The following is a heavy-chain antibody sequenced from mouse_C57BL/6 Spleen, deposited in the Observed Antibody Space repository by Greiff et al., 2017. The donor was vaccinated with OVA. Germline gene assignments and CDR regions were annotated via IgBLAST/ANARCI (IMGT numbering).Heavy chain of an antibody. V-gene: IGHV1-22*01. CDR1: GYTFTDYN. Sequence: VQLQQSGPELVKPGASVKMSCKASGYTFTDYNMHWVKQSHGKSLEWIGYINPNNGGTSYNQKFKGKATLTVNKSSSTAYMELRSLTSEDSAVYYCASSLWSYWYFDVWGTGTTVTVSS. CDR2: INPNNGGT. CDR3: ASSLWSYWYFDV. J-gene: IGHJ1*03. D-gene: IGHD1-1*02.